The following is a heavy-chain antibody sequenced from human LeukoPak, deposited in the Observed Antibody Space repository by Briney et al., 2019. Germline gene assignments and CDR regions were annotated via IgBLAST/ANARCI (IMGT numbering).Heavy chain of an antibody. CDR2: ISAYNGNT. CDR3: ARDRERVVATMGYY. CDR1: GYTFTSYG. D-gene: IGHD5-12*01. V-gene: IGHV1-18*01. J-gene: IGHJ4*02. Sequence: GASVTVSCKASGYTFTSYGISWVRQAPGQGLEWIGWISAYNGNTNYAQKLQGRVTMTTDTSTSTAYMELRSLRSDDTAVYYCARDRERVVATMGYYWGQGTLVTVSS.